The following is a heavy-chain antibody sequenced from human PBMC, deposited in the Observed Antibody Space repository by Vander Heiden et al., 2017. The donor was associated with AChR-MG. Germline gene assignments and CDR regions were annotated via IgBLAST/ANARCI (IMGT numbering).Heavy chain of an antibody. J-gene: IGHJ3*02. D-gene: IGHD3-10*01. V-gene: IGHV3-11*01. Sequence: QVHLVESGGGLVKPGGSLRLSCAVSAFTFSDYFLSWILPGPGKGLEWISCISSSGSAIYYADSVKGRFTFSRDNAKNSLYVQMNSLRAEDTAVYYCARDRGFGASRGHAFDIWGQGIMVTVSS. CDR2: ISSSGSAI. CDR1: AFTFSDYF. CDR3: ARDRGFGASRGHAFDI.